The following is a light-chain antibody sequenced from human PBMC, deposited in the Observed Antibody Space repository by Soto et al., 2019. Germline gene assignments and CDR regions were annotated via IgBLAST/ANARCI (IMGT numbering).Light chain of an antibody. Sequence: EIVLTQSPGTLSLSPGERATLSCRASQTVGNNYLDWYQQKPGQAPRLLIYGATSRATAIPDRFSGSGSGTDFTLTISILEPEDYAVYYYRQSATSPRTSGQGTKAESK. J-gene: IGKJ1*01. CDR2: GAT. CDR1: QTVGNNY. V-gene: IGKV3-20*01. CDR3: RQSATSPRT.